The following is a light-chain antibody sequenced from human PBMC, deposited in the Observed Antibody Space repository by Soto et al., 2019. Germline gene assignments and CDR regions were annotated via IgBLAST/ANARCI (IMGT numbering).Light chain of an antibody. J-gene: IGLJ1*01. CDR3: AAWYDSLNDYV. Sequence: QSVLTQPPSASGTPGQRVTISCSGSSSNIGSNTVNLYQQLPGTAPKLLIYSHNQRTSGVPDRFSGSKSGTSASLAISGRQSEDEADYYCAAWYDSLNDYVFATGTKVTVL. CDR1: SSNIGSNT. CDR2: SHN. V-gene: IGLV1-44*01.